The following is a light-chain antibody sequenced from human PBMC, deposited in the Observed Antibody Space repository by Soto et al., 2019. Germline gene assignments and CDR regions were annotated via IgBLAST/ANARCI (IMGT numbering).Light chain of an antibody. CDR1: SSTIGTLYD. Sequence: QSVLTQPPSVSGAPGQRVTISCTGSSSTIGTLYDVHWYRHLPGTAPKLLIYDNTNRPSGVPDRFSGSKSGTSASLAISGLQPEDEADYYCQSFDSTLSVSIFGGGTKLTVL. CDR2: DNT. CDR3: QSFDSTLSVSI. J-gene: IGLJ2*01. V-gene: IGLV1-40*01.